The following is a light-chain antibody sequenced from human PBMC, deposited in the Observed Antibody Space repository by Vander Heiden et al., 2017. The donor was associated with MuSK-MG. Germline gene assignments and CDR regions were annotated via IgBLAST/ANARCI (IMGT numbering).Light chain of an antibody. CDR3: QQSYSTPYT. CDR1: QSISTF. J-gene: IGKJ2*01. CDR2: AAS. V-gene: IGKV1-39*01. Sequence: DTQMTQSPSSLSASVGDTVTVTCRTSQSISTFLNWYQQKPGEAPKVLIFAASSLQSGVPSRFGGSGSGTDFTLTISSLQPEDFATYYCQQSYSTPYTFGQGTKLEIK.